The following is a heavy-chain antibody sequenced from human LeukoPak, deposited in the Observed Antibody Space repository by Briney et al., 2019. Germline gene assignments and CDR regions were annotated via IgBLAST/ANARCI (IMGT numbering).Heavy chain of an antibody. Sequence: GGSLRLSCAASGFPFDGYVIHWVRQVPGKGLEWVSNITWNSGDVVYADSVKGRFTISRDNAKNSLYLQMNSLRLEDTALYFCAKNLRGTGAFDMWGPGTLVTVSS. CDR1: GFPFDGYV. V-gene: IGHV3-9*01. D-gene: IGHD3-10*01. CDR2: ITWNSGDV. CDR3: AKNLRGTGAFDM. J-gene: IGHJ3*02.